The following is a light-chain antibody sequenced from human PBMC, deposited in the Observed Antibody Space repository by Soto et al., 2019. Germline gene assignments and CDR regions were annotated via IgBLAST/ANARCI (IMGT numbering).Light chain of an antibody. CDR3: QQYGSLPYT. V-gene: IGKV3-20*01. CDR2: GAS. CDR1: QSVSSSY. Sequence: EIVLTQSPGTLSLSPGERATLSCRASQSVSSSYLAWCQQKPGQAPRLLIYGASSRATGIPDRFSGSGSGTDFTLTISRLEPEDFAVYYCQQYGSLPYTFGQGTKLEIK. J-gene: IGKJ2*01.